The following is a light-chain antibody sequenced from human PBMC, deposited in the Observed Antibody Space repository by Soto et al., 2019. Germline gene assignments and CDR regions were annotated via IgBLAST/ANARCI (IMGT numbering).Light chain of an antibody. CDR3: QQYYSIPHT. CDR2: WAS. CDR1: QSVLYSSNNKNY. V-gene: IGKV4-1*01. Sequence: DIVMTQSPDSLAVSLGERATINCKSSQSVLYSSNNKNYLAWYQQKPGQPPKLLIYWASTRESGVPDRFSGSGSGTDFTLTISSLQAEDVAVYYCQQYYSIPHTFDQGTKLEIK. J-gene: IGKJ2*01.